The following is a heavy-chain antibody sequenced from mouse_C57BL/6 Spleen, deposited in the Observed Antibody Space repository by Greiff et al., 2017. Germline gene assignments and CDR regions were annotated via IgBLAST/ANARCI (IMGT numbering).Heavy chain of an antibody. J-gene: IGHJ4*01. CDR3: ATDDYDGHYAMDY. CDR1: GFNIKDDY. D-gene: IGHD2-4*01. CDR2: IDPENGDT. Sequence: VQLQQSGAELVRPGASVKLSCTASGFNIKDDYMHWVKQRPEQGLEWIGWIDPENGDTEYASKVQGKATITADTSSNTAYLQLSGLTSEDTAVYYCATDDYDGHYAMDYWGQGTSVTVSS. V-gene: IGHV14-4*01.